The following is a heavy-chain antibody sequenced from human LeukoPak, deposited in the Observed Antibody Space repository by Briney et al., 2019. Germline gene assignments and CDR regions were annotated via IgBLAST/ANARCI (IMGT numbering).Heavy chain of an antibody. CDR2: IYYSGST. Sequence: SETLSLTCTVSGGSISGYYWSWIRQPPGKGLEWIGYIYYSGSTNYNPSLKSRVTMSVDTSKNQFSLKLSSVTAADTAMYYCARDYYGSGSFSYYMDVWGKGTTVTISS. J-gene: IGHJ6*03. D-gene: IGHD3-10*01. CDR1: GGSISGYY. V-gene: IGHV4-59*12. CDR3: ARDYYGSGSFSYYMDV.